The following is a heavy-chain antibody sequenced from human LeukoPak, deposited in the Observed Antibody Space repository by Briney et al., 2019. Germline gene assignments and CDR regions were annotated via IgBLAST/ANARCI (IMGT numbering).Heavy chain of an antibody. CDR2: IYYSGST. J-gene: IGHJ4*02. D-gene: IGHD5-18*01. CDR1: GGSISSSSYY. CDR3: ARRSYGYYFFDY. Sequence: PSETLSLTCTVSGGSISSSSYYWGWIRQPPGTGLEWIGSIYYSGSTYYNPSLKSRVTISVDTSKNQFSLKLSSVTAADTAVYYCARRSYGYYFFDYWGQGTLVTVSS. V-gene: IGHV4-39*01.